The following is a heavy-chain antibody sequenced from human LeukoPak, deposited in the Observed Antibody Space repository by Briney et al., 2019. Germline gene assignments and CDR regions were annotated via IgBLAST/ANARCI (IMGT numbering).Heavy chain of an antibody. CDR1: GFTFSSYS. Sequence: PGGSLRLSCAASGFTFSSYSMNWVRQAPGKGLEWVSSISSSSSYIYYADSVKGRFTISRDNAKNSLYLQMNSLRAEDTAVYYCARGATTAHDAFDIWGQGTMVTVSS. CDR3: ARGATTAHDAFDI. D-gene: IGHD4-17*01. V-gene: IGHV3-21*01. CDR2: ISSSSSYI. J-gene: IGHJ3*02.